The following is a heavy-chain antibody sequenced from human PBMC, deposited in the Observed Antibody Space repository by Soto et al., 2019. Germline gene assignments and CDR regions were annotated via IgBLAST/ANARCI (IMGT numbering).Heavy chain of an antibody. CDR3: ARGHSTDCSNGVCSFFYNHEMDV. J-gene: IGHJ6*02. Sequence: ASVKVSCKASGYSFTDYHIHWVRQAPGQRLEWLGRINPKSGGTSTAQKFQGWVTMTRDRSISTVYMELTRLRCDDTAVYFCARGHSTDCSNGVCSFFYNHEMDVWGQGTTVTVSS. D-gene: IGHD2-8*01. CDR2: INPKSGGT. V-gene: IGHV1-2*04. CDR1: GYSFTDYH.